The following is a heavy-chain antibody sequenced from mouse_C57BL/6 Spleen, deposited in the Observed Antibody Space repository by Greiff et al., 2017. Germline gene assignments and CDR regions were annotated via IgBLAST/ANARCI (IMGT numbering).Heavy chain of an antibody. CDR1: GYTFTSYW. D-gene: IGHD2-3*01. J-gene: IGHJ3*01. Sequence: VQLQQPGAELVRPGSSVKLSCKASGYTFTSYWMHWVKQRPIQGLEWIGNIDPSDSETHYNHKFKDKATLTVDKSSSTAYMPLSSLTSDDSAVYYCAVSFPFYDGYFCFAYWGQGTLVTVSA. CDR2: IDPSDSET. CDR3: AVSFPFYDGYFCFAY. V-gene: IGHV1-52*01.